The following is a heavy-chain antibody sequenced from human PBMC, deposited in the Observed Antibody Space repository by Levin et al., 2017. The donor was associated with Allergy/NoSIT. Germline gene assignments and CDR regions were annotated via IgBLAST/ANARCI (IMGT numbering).Heavy chain of an antibody. CDR2: INHSGST. Sequence: RASETLSLTCAVYGGSFSGYYWSWIRQPPGKGLEWIGEINHSGSTNYNPSLKSRVTISVDTSKNQFSLKLSSVTAADTAVYYCARDSLVVVVAATTPHNWFDPWGQGTLVTVSS. CDR1: GGSFSGYY. J-gene: IGHJ5*02. CDR3: ARDSLVVVVAATTPHNWFDP. V-gene: IGHV4-34*01. D-gene: IGHD2-15*01.